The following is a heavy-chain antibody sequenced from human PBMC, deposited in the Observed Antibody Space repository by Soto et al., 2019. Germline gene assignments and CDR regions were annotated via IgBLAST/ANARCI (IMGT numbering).Heavy chain of an antibody. CDR2: IFSNDEK. J-gene: IGHJ6*02. CDR1: GFSLSNARMG. D-gene: IGHD2-2*01. V-gene: IGHV2-26*01. CDR3: ARISSYQLLSGWPSTSPTKYGMDV. Sequence: QVTLKESGPVLVKPTETLTLTCTVSGFSLSNARMGVSWIRQPPGKALEWLAHIFSNDEKSYSTSLKSRLTISKDTSKSQVVLTMTNMDPVDTATYYCARISSYQLLSGWPSTSPTKYGMDVWGQGTTVTVSS.